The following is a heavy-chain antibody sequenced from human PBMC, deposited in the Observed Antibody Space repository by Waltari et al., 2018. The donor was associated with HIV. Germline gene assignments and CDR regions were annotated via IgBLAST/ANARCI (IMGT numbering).Heavy chain of an antibody. CDR1: GRTVRSNY. D-gene: IGHD3-10*01. CDR2: LYSGGTT. V-gene: IGHV3-53*02. CDR3: ARGFFSFDY. Sequence: EVQLVETGGGLIQPGGYLRLAWAASGRTVRSNYMSWVRQAPGKGLEWVSVLYSGGTTNYADSVKGRFTISRDNSKNTLYLQMNNLRAEDTAVYYCARGFFSFDYWGQGTLVTVSS. J-gene: IGHJ4*02.